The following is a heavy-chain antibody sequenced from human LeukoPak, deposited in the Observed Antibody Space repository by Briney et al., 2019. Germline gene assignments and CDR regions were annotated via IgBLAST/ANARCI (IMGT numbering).Heavy chain of an antibody. D-gene: IGHD1-26*01. J-gene: IGHJ3*02. CDR1: GFTFSKTF. CDR2: IRSATAGGTS. V-gene: IGHV3-15*01. CDR3: TSGSYYGTGSLDI. Sequence: GGSLRLSCAAYGFTFSKTFMSWVRQAPGKGLEWVARIRSATAGGTSEYAEPVEGRFVVSRDDSKSKLYLQLNSLKIEDTAIYYCTSGSYYGTGSLDIWGQGVMVTVSS.